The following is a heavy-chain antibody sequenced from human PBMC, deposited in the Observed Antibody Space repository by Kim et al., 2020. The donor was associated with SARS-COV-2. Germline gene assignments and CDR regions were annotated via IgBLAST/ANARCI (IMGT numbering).Heavy chain of an antibody. CDR3: ARDQGWLQPFDY. D-gene: IGHD5-12*01. CDR2: IYYSGST. J-gene: IGHJ4*02. Sequence: SDTLSLTCTVSGGSISSYYWSWIRQPPGKGLEWIGNIYYSGSTNYNPSLKSRVTISVDTSKNQFSLKLSSVTAADTAVYYCARDQGWLQPFDYWGQGTLVTVSS. CDR1: GGSISSYY. V-gene: IGHV4-59*13.